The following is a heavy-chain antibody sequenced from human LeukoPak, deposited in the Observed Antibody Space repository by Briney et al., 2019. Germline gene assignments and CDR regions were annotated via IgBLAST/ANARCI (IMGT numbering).Heavy chain of an antibody. CDR1: GYTFTGYY. CDR2: INPNSGGT. CDR3: ARKFRVAGTWFDP. Sequence: ASVKVSCKASGYTFTGYYMHWVRQAPGQGLEWMGWINPNSGGTNYAQKFQGRVTMTRDMSISTAYTELSRLRSDHTAVYYCARKFRVAGTWFDPWGQGTLVTVSS. V-gene: IGHV1-2*02. D-gene: IGHD6-19*01. J-gene: IGHJ5*02.